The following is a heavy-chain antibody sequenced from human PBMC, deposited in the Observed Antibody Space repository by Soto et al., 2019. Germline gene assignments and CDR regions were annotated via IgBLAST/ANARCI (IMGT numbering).Heavy chain of an antibody. D-gene: IGHD5-18*01. J-gene: IGHJ4*02. CDR1: GFTFGDYA. V-gene: IGHV3-49*03. CDR3: TRDRIQLWYDY. CDR2: IRSKAYGGTT. Sequence: GGSLRLSCTASGFTFGDYAMSWFRQAPGKGLEWVGFIRSKAYGGTTEYAASVKGRFTISRDDSKSIAYLQMNSLKTEDTAVYYCTRDRIQLWYDYWGQGTLVTVSS.